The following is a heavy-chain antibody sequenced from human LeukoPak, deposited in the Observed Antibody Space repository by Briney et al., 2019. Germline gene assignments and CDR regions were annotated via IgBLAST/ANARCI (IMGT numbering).Heavy chain of an antibody. J-gene: IGHJ3*02. CDR3: ARDDSSCWEDTFDI. Sequence: GGSLRLSCAASGFTFSSYSMNWVRQAPGKGLEWVSSISSSSSYIYYADSVKGRFTISRDNAKNSLYLQMNSLRAEDTAVYYCARDDSSCWEDTFDIWGQGTMVTVSS. D-gene: IGHD3-22*01. CDR2: ISSSSSYI. V-gene: IGHV3-21*01. CDR1: GFTFSSYS.